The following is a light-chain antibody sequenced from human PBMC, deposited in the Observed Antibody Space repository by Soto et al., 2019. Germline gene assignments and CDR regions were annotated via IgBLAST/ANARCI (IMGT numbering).Light chain of an antibody. V-gene: IGKV3-15*01. J-gene: IGKJ2*01. CDR1: QSVSSN. CDR3: QQYNNWPPDT. CDR2: GAS. Sequence: EIVMTQSPATLSVSPGERATLSCRASQSVSSNLAWYQQKPGQAPRLLIYGASNRATGIPARFSGSGSGTEFTLTLSSLQSEDFEVYFCQQYNNWPPDTFGQGTNLEIK.